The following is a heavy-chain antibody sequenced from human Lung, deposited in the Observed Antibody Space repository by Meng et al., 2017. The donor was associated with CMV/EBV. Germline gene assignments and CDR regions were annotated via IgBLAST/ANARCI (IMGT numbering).Heavy chain of an antibody. CDR1: GGSISSSSYY. CDR3: ARPDDSSGWYMPFDS. CDR2: IYYSGST. Sequence: SETLSLXCTVSGGSISSSSYYWGWIRQPPGKGLEWIGSIYYSGSTYYNPSLKSRVTISVDTSKNQFSLKLSSVTAADTAVYYCARPDDSSGWYMPFDSWGXGTLVT. J-gene: IGHJ4*02. D-gene: IGHD6-19*01. V-gene: IGHV4-39*01.